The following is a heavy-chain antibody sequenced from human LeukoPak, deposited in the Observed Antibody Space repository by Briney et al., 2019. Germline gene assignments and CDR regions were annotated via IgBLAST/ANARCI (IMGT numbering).Heavy chain of an antibody. Sequence: ASVKVSCKVSGYTLTELSMHWVRQAPGKGLEWMGGFDPEDDETIYAQKFQGRVTMTEDTSTDTAYMELSGLRPEDTAVYYCATDFWSGPFDYWGQGTLVTVSS. CDR1: GYTLTELS. CDR3: ATDFWSGPFDY. D-gene: IGHD3-3*01. V-gene: IGHV1-24*01. CDR2: FDPEDDET. J-gene: IGHJ4*02.